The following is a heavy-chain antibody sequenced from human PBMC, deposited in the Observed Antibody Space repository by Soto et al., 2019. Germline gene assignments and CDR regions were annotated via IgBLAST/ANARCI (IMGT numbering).Heavy chain of an antibody. CDR3: ARVPPWGNSAGDYYIQHYDS. CDR2: INGGSGNT. CDR1: GFTFTSYA. V-gene: IGHV1-3*01. Sequence: EASVKVSCKSSGFTFTSYAIHWLRQAPGQRPQWMGWINGGSGNTKYSQDFQGRVTFTRDTFATTAYLELSSLRSEDTAVYYCARVPPWGNSAGDYYIQHYDSWGQGTTVTVYS. J-gene: IGHJ4*02. D-gene: IGHD3-10*01.